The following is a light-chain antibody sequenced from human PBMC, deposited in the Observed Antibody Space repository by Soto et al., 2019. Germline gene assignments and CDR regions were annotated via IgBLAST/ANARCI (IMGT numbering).Light chain of an antibody. CDR1: QTITRY. CDR2: AAS. J-gene: IGKJ3*01. CDR3: QKNYSPPFT. V-gene: IGKV1-39*01. Sequence: DIQMTQSPSSLSASVGDRVTITCRASQTITRYLNWYQQKPGKAPKLLIYAASSLQSGVPSRFSGSGSGTDFNLTIGSLQPEDCATYYCQKNYSPPFTFGPGTQVDIK.